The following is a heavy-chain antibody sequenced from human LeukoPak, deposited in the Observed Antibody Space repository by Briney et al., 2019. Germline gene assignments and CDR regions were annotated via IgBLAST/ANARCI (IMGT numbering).Heavy chain of an antibody. D-gene: IGHD3-3*01. Sequence: PSETLSLTCAVSGGSISSGCNFWSWIPQPPGKGLEWIGYLYSSERNYYNPSHESRITITEDTSKNHFSLKLSSVTAAETALYYSARYYDFWTAYESSDFDYWGQGTLVTVSS. V-gene: IGHV4-30-4*07. CDR3: ARYYDFWTAYESSDFDY. CDR1: GGSISSGCNF. J-gene: IGHJ4*02. CDR2: LYSSERN.